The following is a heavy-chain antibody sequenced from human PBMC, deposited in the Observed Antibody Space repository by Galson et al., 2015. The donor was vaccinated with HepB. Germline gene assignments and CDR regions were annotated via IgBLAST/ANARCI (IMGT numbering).Heavy chain of an antibody. D-gene: IGHD3-22*01. J-gene: IGHJ4*02. V-gene: IGHV3-23*01. CDR2: TNGNGRST. CDR3: AKGGNYYDASAHYTSQDPLDY. Sequence: SLRLSCAASGFKFSSYAMSWVRQAPGKGLEWVSTTNGNGRSTHYANSVKGRFTISRDNSKNTLYLQMTTLRAEDTAVYYCAKGGNYYDASAHYTSQDPLDYWGQGALVIVSS. CDR1: GFKFSSYA.